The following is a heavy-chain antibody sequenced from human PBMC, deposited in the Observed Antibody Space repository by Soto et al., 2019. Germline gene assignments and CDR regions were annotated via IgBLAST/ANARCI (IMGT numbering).Heavy chain of an antibody. CDR2: IYYSGST. CDR3: ARDLNGTVGGAFDI. J-gene: IGHJ3*02. CDR1: GGSISSSDYY. D-gene: IGHD2-8*02. V-gene: IGHV4-30-4*01. Sequence: QVQLQESGPGLVKPSQTLSLTCTVSGGSISSSDYYWSWIRQPPGNGLEWIGYIYYSGSTYYNPSLKSRVTISVDTSKNQFSLKLSSVTAADTAMYYCARDLNGTVGGAFDIWGQGTMVTVSS.